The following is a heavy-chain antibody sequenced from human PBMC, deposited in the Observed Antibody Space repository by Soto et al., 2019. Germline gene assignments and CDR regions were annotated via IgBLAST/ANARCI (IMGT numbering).Heavy chain of an antibody. Sequence: EVQLLESGGGLVQPGGSLSLSCAASGFTFNTYAMSWVRQSPGKGLEWVSAISDSGGRTYYAASVRGRFTISRDNSRDTLYLQMNSLRDEDTAVYFCGKEVVNSGWTHFDFWGQGTLVTVSS. CDR1: GFTFNTYA. CDR2: ISDSGGRT. CDR3: GKEVVNSGWTHFDF. D-gene: IGHD6-19*01. J-gene: IGHJ4*02. V-gene: IGHV3-23*01.